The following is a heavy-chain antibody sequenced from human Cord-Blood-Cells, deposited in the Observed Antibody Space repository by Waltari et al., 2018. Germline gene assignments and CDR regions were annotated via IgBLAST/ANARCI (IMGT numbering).Heavy chain of an antibody. V-gene: IGHV3-21*01. J-gene: IGHJ3*02. Sequence: EVQLVESGGGLVKPGGSLRLSCAASGFTFSSYRMNWVRQAPGKGLEWVSSNSSSSIYIYYADSMKGRFTIPRDNAKNSLYLQMNSLRAEDTAVYYCAGGLWIPDAFDIWGQGTMVTVSS. CDR1: GFTFSSYR. D-gene: IGHD5-12*01. CDR2: NSSSSIYI. CDR3: AGGLWIPDAFDI.